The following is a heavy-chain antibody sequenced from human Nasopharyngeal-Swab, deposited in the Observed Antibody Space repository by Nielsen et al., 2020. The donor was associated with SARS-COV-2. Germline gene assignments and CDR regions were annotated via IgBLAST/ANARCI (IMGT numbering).Heavy chain of an antibody. CDR3: ARDPTPYDNSGFLRH. V-gene: IGHV3-74*01. Sequence: WIRQPPGKGLVRVSAVSTDGTTTYYAGSERGRFTISRDNAKSTLYMQVSSLTAEDTGVYYCARDPTPYDNSGFLRHWGQGIRVTVSS. D-gene: IGHD3-22*01. J-gene: IGHJ4*02. CDR2: VSTDGTTT.